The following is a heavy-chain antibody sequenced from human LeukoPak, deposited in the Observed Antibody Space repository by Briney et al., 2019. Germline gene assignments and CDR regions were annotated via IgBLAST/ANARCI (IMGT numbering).Heavy chain of an antibody. V-gene: IGHV4-39*01. CDR3: ARLVSLWFGELCD. Sequence: PSETLSLTCTVSGGSISSSSYYWGWIRQPPGKGLEWIGSIYYSGSTYYNPSLKSRVTISVDTSKNQFSLKLSSVTAADTAVYYCARLVSLWFGELCDWGQGTLVTVSS. J-gene: IGHJ4*02. D-gene: IGHD3-10*01. CDR1: GGSISSSSYY. CDR2: IYYSGST.